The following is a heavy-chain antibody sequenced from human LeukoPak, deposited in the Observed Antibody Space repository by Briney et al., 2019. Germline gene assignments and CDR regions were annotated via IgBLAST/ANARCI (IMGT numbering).Heavy chain of an antibody. D-gene: IGHD1-1*01. Sequence: QTGGSLRLSCVASGFTFSNYGMTWVRQAPGKGLEWVSCIDDKADKTYYADSVKGRFTVSRDNSKNTLSLQMSSLRVDDTAIYYCVKRRGASTGPEDFWGQGTLVSVSS. J-gene: IGHJ4*02. V-gene: IGHV3-23*01. CDR3: VKRRGASTGPEDF. CDR1: GFTFSNYG. CDR2: IDDKADKT.